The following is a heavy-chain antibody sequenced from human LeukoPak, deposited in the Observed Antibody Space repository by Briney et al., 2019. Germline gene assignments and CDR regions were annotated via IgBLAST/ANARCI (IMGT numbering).Heavy chain of an antibody. CDR3: ASFGGATYYFDY. Sequence: GGSLRLSCAASGFTFSSYSMNWVRQAPGKGLEWVSSISSTSSYIYYADSVKGRFTISRDNAKNSLYLQMNSLRAEDTAVYYCASFGGATYYFDYWGQGTLVTVSS. J-gene: IGHJ4*02. CDR2: ISSTSSYI. D-gene: IGHD2-21*01. V-gene: IGHV3-21*01. CDR1: GFTFSSYS.